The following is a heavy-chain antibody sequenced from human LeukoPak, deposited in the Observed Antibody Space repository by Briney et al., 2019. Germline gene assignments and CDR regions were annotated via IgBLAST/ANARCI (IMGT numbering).Heavy chain of an antibody. CDR2: ISSDGSNN. Sequence: GGSLRLSCAVSGFIFSRYGMHWDRQAPGKGLEWVALISSDGSNNYYADSVKGRFTISRDNSKNTLVLQMTSLRADDTAVYYCVRGQTSLDNWFDPWGQGTLVIVS. CDR3: VRGQTSLDNWFDP. CDR1: GFIFSRYG. J-gene: IGHJ5*02. V-gene: IGHV3-30*03.